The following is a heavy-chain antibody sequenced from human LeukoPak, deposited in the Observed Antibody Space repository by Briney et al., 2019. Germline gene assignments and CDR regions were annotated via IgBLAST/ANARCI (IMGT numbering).Heavy chain of an antibody. CDR2: ISAYNGNT. CDR3: ARSSRPDDAFDI. J-gene: IGHJ3*02. Sequence: GASVKVSCKASGYTFTNYGISWVRQAPAQGLEWMGWISAYNGNTNYAQKLQGRVTVTTDTSTSTAYMELRNLRSDDTAVYYCARSSRPDDAFDIWGQGTMVTVSS. D-gene: IGHD6-6*01. V-gene: IGHV1-18*01. CDR1: GYTFTNYG.